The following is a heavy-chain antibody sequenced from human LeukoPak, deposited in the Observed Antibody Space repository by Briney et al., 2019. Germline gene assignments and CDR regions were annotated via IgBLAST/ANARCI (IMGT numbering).Heavy chain of an antibody. J-gene: IGHJ5*02. D-gene: IGHD3-3*01. Sequence: ASVKVSCKASGGTFSSYTISWVRQAPGQGLEWMGRIIPILGIANNAQKFQGRVTITADKSTSTAYMELSSLRSEDTAVYYCARYYDFWSGSPDNWFDPWGQGTLVTVSS. CDR1: GGTFSSYT. V-gene: IGHV1-69*02. CDR2: IIPILGIA. CDR3: ARYYDFWSGSPDNWFDP.